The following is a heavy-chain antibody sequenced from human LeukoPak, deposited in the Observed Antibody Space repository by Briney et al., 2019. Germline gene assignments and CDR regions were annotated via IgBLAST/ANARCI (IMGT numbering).Heavy chain of an antibody. CDR2: IKSKTDGGTT. CDR1: GFTFAW. D-gene: IGHD1-26*01. Sequence: GGSLRLSCSASGFTFAWMSWVRQAPGKGLEWIGRIKSKTDGGTTDFAALVKGRFTISRDDSKNTVYLQMNGLKNEDTAVYYCTTGTGGFTFGYWGQGTLVTVSS. J-gene: IGHJ4*02. V-gene: IGHV3-15*01. CDR3: TTGTGGFTFGY.